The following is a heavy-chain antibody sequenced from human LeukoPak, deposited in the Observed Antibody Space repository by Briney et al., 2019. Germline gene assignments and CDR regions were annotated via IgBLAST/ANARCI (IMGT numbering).Heavy chain of an antibody. Sequence: GGSLRLSCAASGFTFSSYWMSWVRQAPGKGLEWVANIKQDGSEKYYVDSVKGRFTISRDNAENSLYLQMNSLRAEDTAVYYCARVYGSGSHYYYYYYMDVWGKGTTVTVSS. J-gene: IGHJ6*03. V-gene: IGHV3-7*01. CDR3: ARVYGSGSHYYYYYYMDV. CDR1: GFTFSSYW. CDR2: IKQDGSEK. D-gene: IGHD3-10*01.